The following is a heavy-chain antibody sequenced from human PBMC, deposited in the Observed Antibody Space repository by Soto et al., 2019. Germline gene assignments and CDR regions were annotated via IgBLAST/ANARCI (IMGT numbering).Heavy chain of an antibody. Sequence: VASVKVSCKTSGGTFSSFAISWVRQAPGQGLEWMGGIIPIFETANYAQKFQGRVTITADEITGTAYMELRSLRSEDTGVYYCAKDLEVVVLGVDHYYYYGMXFWGQGTTVT. V-gene: IGHV1-69*13. CDR3: AKDLEVVVLGVDHYYYYGMXF. CDR2: IIPIFETA. J-gene: IGHJ6*02. D-gene: IGHD2-15*01. CDR1: GGTFSSFA.